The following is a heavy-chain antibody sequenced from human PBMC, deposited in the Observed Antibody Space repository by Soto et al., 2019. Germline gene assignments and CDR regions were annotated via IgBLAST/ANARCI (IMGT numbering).Heavy chain of an antibody. V-gene: IGHV3-33*01. CDR2: IWFDGSNK. J-gene: IGHJ4*02. CDR1: GFTFNSYG. CDR3: ARGALRYFENPKEEFDY. D-gene: IGHD3-9*01. Sequence: PGGSLRLSCAASGFTFNSYGMHWVRQAPGKGLEWVAVIWFDGSNKYYADSVKGRFTISRDNSKNTLFLQMNSLRAGDTAVYYCARGALRYFENPKEEFDYWGPGTLVTVSS.